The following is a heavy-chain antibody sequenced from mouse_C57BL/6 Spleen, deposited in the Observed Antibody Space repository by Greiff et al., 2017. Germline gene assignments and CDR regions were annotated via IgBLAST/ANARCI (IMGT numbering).Heavy chain of an antibody. Sequence: QVQLQQPGAELVMPGASVKLSCKASGYTFTSYWMHWVKQRPGQGLEWIGEIDPSDSYTNYNQKFKGKSTLTVDKSSSTAYMQLSSLTSEDSAVYYCARIDGNPYYFDYWGQGTTLTVSS. D-gene: IGHD2-1*01. J-gene: IGHJ2*01. CDR2: IDPSDSYT. CDR3: ARIDGNPYYFDY. CDR1: GYTFTSYW. V-gene: IGHV1-69*01.